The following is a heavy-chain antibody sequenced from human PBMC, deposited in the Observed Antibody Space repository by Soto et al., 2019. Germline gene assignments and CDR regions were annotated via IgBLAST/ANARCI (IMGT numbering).Heavy chain of an antibody. J-gene: IGHJ6*02. CDR3: ARDRGGFLEWERMQGYGMDV. Sequence: GGSLRLSCAASGFTFSSYWMHWVRQAPGKGLVWVSRINSDGSSTSYADSVKGRFTISRDNAKNTLYLQINSLRAEDTAVYYCARDRGGFLEWERMQGYGMDVWGQGTTVTVSS. D-gene: IGHD3-3*01. CDR2: INSDGSST. V-gene: IGHV3-74*01. CDR1: GFTFSSYW.